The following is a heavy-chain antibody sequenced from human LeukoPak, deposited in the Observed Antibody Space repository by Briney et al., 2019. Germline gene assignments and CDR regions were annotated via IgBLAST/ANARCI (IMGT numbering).Heavy chain of an antibody. V-gene: IGHV3-23*01. CDR2: ISGSGGNT. CDR1: GFTFSNYG. J-gene: IGHJ3*02. Sequence: GGSLRLSCAASGFTFSNYGMSWVRQAPGKGLEWVSTISGSGGNTYYADSVKGRFTISRDTSKNTLYLQMNSPRAEDTAVYYCTTPLDSSGYYSRGDAFDIWGQGTMVTVSS. CDR3: TTPLDSSGYYSRGDAFDI. D-gene: IGHD3-22*01.